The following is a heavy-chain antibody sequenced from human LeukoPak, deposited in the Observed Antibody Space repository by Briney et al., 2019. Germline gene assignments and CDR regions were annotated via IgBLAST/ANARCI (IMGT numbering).Heavy chain of an antibody. Sequence: SESLSLSCAVYGWSFSSYYWSWIRQPPGKGLEWVGEINHSGSTNYNPSLKSRVTISVDKSKNQFSLKPDSVTAADTAVYYCARGSGCSKGSWFDPWGQGTLVTVSS. J-gene: IGHJ5*02. CDR3: ARGSGCSKGSWFDP. V-gene: IGHV4-34*01. CDR2: INHSGST. CDR1: GWSFSSYY. D-gene: IGHD6-19*01.